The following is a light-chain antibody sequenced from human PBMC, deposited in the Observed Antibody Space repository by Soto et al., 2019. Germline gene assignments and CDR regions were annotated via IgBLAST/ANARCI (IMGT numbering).Light chain of an antibody. Sequence: IVMSLSPATLAVSQGERATLSCRASQSVSSNLAWYQQKPGQAPRLLIYGASIRATGTPARFSGSGSGTEFTLTISSLQSDDFAVYYCLQYDKWPPWTFGQGTKVDIK. CDR3: LQYDKWPPWT. J-gene: IGKJ1*01. V-gene: IGKV3-15*01. CDR1: QSVSSN. CDR2: GAS.